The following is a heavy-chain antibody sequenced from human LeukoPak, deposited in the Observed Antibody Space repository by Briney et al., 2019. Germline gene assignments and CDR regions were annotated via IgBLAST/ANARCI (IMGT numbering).Heavy chain of an antibody. CDR2: ISGGSTST. CDR3: ARNTPSLSTNGMDV. D-gene: IGHD3-3*02. J-gene: IGHJ6*02. V-gene: IGHV3-21*01. CDR1: GFTFSNYW. Sequence: GGSLRLSCAASGFTFSNYWMHWVRQAPGKGLEWVSVISGGSTSTFYADSVKGRFTISRDNAKNSLYLQMDSLRAEDTAVYYCARNTPSLSTNGMDVWGQGTTVTVSS.